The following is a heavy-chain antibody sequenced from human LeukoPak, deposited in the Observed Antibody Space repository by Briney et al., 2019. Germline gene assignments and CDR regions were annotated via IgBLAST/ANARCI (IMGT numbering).Heavy chain of an antibody. J-gene: IGHJ6*04. CDR1: GFTFSSYG. CDR2: ISYDGSNK. D-gene: IGHD3-10*01. CDR3: AKEGYYGSGSEYYYYYGMDV. Sequence: GRSLRLSCAASGFTFSSYGMHWVRQAPGKGLELVAVISYDGSNKYYADSVKGRFTISRDNSKNTLYLQMNSLRAEDTAVYYCAKEGYYGSGSEYYYYYGMDVWGKGTTVTVSS. V-gene: IGHV3-30*18.